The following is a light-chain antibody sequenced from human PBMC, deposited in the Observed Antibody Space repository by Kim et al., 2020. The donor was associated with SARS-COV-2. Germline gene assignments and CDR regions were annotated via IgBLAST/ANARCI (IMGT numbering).Light chain of an antibody. CDR3: QQYNNWPPWT. CDR1: QSVSSN. V-gene: IGKV3-15*01. J-gene: IGKJ1*01. Sequence: PGEKATLSCRASQSVSSNLAWYQQKPGQAPRLLIYGASTRATGIPARFSGSGSGTEFTLTISSLQSEDFAVYYCQQYNNWPPWTFGQGTKVDIK. CDR2: GAS.